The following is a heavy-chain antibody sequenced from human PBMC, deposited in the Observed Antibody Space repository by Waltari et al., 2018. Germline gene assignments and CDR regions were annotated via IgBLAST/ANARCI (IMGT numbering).Heavy chain of an antibody. D-gene: IGHD3-16*02. Sequence: QVQLVQSGGGVVQPGRSLRLSCAASGLTFSSYGMHWVRQAPGKGLEWLAVISYDGSKRDHAESVKGRFTISRDNSKNTLYLQMNSLRVEDTAVYYCAKDRDRWDNTYYFDYWGQGTLVTVSS. CDR2: ISYDGSKR. CDR1: GLTFSSYG. J-gene: IGHJ4*02. CDR3: AKDRDRWDNTYYFDY. V-gene: IGHV3-33*06.